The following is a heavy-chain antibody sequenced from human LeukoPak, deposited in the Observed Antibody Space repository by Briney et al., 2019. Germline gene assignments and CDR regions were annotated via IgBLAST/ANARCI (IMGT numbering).Heavy chain of an antibody. Sequence: ASVKVSCKASGYTFTNYGMHWVRQAPGQRLEWMGWMSPNSGITGYAQKFQGRVTMTRNTAISTAYMELSSLRSEDTAVFYCARISLGAIWGYYYGMDVWGQGTTVTVSS. V-gene: IGHV1-8*01. CDR2: MSPNSGIT. J-gene: IGHJ6*02. CDR1: GYTFTNYG. D-gene: IGHD1-26*01. CDR3: ARISLGAIWGYYYGMDV.